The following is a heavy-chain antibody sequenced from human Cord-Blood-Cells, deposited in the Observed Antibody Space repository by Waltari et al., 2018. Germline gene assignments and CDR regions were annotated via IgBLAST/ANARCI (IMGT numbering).Heavy chain of an antibody. CDR2: IYHSGST. Sequence: QLQLQESGSGLVKPSQTLSLTCAVSGGSIRSGGYSWSWIRQPPGKGLEWIGYIYHSGSTYYNPSLKSRVTISVDRSKNQFSLKLSSVTAADTAVYYCAREARYSSSYYFDYWGQGTLVTVSS. CDR3: AREARYSSSYYFDY. CDR1: GGSIRSGGYS. D-gene: IGHD6-6*01. J-gene: IGHJ4*02. V-gene: IGHV4-30-2*01.